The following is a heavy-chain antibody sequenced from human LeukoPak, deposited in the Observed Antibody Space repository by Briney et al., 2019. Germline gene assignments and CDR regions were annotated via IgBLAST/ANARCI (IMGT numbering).Heavy chain of an antibody. Sequence: SETLSLTCTVSGGSISSSSYYWGWIRQPPGRGLEWIGSIFYSERTYYNPSLKSRVNISVDTSKNQFSLRLSSLTAADTAVYYCARHRRREPEMGFDVWGQGTLGTVSS. CDR2: IFYSERT. J-gene: IGHJ3*01. D-gene: IGHD5-24*01. CDR1: GGSISSSSYY. V-gene: IGHV4-39*01. CDR3: ARHRRREPEMGFDV.